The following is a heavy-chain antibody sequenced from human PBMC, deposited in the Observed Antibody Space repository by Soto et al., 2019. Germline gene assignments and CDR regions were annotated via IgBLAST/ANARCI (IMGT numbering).Heavy chain of an antibody. J-gene: IGHJ4*02. CDR2: ISESGGST. D-gene: IGHD6-13*01. CDR3: AKRSPYSSGWYSPIFDY. Sequence: HPGGSLRLSCAASGFSFSDYAMSWVRQAPGKGLEWVSVISESGGSTHYADSVRGRFTVSRDNSKNSLSLRMNSLRDEDTAVYFCAKRSPYSSGWYSPIFDYWGQGA. V-gene: IGHV3-23*01. CDR1: GFSFSDYA.